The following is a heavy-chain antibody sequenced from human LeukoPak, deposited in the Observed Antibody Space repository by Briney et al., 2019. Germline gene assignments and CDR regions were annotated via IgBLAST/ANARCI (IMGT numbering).Heavy chain of an antibody. Sequence: GWSLRLSCAASGFTFSSYGMDWVRQAAGKGVEGVAVIWYDGSNKYYADSVKGRITISRDNSKNTLYLQMNSLRAEDTAVYYCAKEGGIAVAGYRYYFDYWGQGTLVTVSS. CDR1: GFTFSSYG. D-gene: IGHD6-19*01. V-gene: IGHV3-33*06. CDR2: IWYDGSNK. J-gene: IGHJ4*02. CDR3: AKEGGIAVAGYRYYFDY.